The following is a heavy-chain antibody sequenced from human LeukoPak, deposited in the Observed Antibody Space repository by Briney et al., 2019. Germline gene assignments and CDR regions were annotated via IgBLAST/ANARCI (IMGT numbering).Heavy chain of an antibody. J-gene: IGHJ6*03. CDR3: ARVDYYYYMDV. Sequence: GGSLRLSCAASGFTFSSYAMSWVRQAPGKGLEWVSAISGSGGSTYYADSVKGRFPISRDNSKNSLYLQMNSLRAEDTAVYYCARVDYYYYMDVWGKGATVTVSS. CDR1: GFTFSSYA. V-gene: IGHV3-23*01. CDR2: ISGSGGST.